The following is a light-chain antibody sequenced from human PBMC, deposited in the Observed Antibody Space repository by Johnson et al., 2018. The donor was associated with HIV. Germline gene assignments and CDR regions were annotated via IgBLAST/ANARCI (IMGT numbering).Light chain of an antibody. CDR1: SSNIGNNY. V-gene: IGLV1-51*02. CDR2: ENN. CDR3: GTWDSSLSAYD. J-gene: IGLJ1*01. Sequence: QSLLTQPPSVSAAPGQKVTISCSGSSSNIGNNYVSWYQQLPGTAPKLLIYENNKRPSGIPDRFSGSKSGTSATLGITGLQTGDEADYYCGTWDSSLSAYDFGTGTKVTVL.